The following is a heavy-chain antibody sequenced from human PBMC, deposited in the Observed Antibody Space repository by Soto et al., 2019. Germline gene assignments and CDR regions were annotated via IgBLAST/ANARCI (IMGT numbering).Heavy chain of an antibody. CDR3: ARYYYGSGSYGGNKTYGMDV. Sequence: QVQLVQSGAEVKKPGASVQVSCKASGYTFTSYDINWVRQATGQGLEWMGWMNPNSGNTGYAQKFQGRVTMTRNTSISTAYMELSSLRSEDTAVYYCARYYYGSGSYGGNKTYGMDVWGQGTTVTVSS. J-gene: IGHJ6*02. CDR2: MNPNSGNT. V-gene: IGHV1-8*01. CDR1: GYTFTSYD. D-gene: IGHD3-10*01.